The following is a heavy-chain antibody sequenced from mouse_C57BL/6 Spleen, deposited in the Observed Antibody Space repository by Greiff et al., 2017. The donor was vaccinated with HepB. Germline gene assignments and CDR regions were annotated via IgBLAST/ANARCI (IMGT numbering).Heavy chain of an antibody. CDR3: AKDYGSSYGYFDV. CDR2: IFPGSGST. Sequence: QVQLKQSGPELVKPGASVKISCKASGYTFTDYYINWVKQRPGQGLEWIGWIFPGSGSTSYNEKFKGKATLTVDKSSSTAYMLLSSLTSEDSAVYFCAKDYGSSYGYFDVWGTGTTVTVSS. J-gene: IGHJ1*03. D-gene: IGHD1-1*01. CDR1: GYTFTDYY. V-gene: IGHV1-75*01.